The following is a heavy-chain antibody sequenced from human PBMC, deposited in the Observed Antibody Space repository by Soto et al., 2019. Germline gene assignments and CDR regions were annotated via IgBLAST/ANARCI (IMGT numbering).Heavy chain of an antibody. D-gene: IGHD1-7*01. CDR1: GFTFSSYA. Sequence: EVQLLESGGGLVQPGGSLRLSCADSGFTFSSYAMSWVRQATGKGLGWVSAISGSGGSTYYADSVKGRFTISRDNSKNTLYLQMNSLRAEDTAVYYCAKVSLGWNYDPSFDYWGQGTLVTVSS. J-gene: IGHJ4*02. CDR2: ISGSGGST. V-gene: IGHV3-23*01. CDR3: AKVSLGWNYDPSFDY.